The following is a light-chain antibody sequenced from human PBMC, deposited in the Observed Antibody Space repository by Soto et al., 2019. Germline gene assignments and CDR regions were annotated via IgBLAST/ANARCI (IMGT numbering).Light chain of an antibody. J-gene: IGKJ1*01. V-gene: IGKV3-20*01. Sequence: EIVLTQSPDTLSLSPGERATLSCRASQSISSTQLVWYQQKPGQAPTLIIFGASSRATGIPDRFSGSGAGTECTLTISGLQPEDVAVDYCQQYGTSPGTFGQGTKVDIK. CDR3: QQYGTSPGT. CDR2: GAS. CDR1: QSISSTQ.